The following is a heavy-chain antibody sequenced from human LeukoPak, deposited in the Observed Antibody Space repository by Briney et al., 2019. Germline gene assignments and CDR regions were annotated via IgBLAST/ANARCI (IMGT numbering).Heavy chain of an antibody. J-gene: IGHJ3*02. Sequence: GGSLRLSCAASGFTFDDYGMSWVRQAPGKGLEWVSAISGSGGSTYYADSVKGRSTISRDNSKNTLYLQMNSLRAEDTAVYYCAKDNTGDYYDDAFDIWGQGTMVTVSS. CDR1: GFTFDDYG. CDR3: AKDNTGDYYDDAFDI. V-gene: IGHV3-23*01. D-gene: IGHD3-16*01. CDR2: ISGSGGST.